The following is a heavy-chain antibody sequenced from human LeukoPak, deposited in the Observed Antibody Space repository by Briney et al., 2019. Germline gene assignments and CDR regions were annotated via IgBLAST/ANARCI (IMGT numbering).Heavy chain of an antibody. CDR1: GFTFSSYA. D-gene: IGHD3-22*01. CDR2: ISGSGGST. Sequence: GGSLRLSCAASGFTFSSYAVSWVRQAPGKGLEWVSAISGSGGSTYYADSVKGRFTTSRDNSKNTLYLQMNSLRAEDTAVYYCAKEGSGYYDSSGYYYHDAFDIWGQGTMVTVSS. CDR3: AKEGSGYYDSSGYYYHDAFDI. J-gene: IGHJ3*02. V-gene: IGHV3-23*01.